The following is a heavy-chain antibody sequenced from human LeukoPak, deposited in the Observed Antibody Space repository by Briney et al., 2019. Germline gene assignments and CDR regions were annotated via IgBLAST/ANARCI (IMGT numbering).Heavy chain of an antibody. Sequence: PGRSLRLSCAASGFTFSSYGMHWVRQAPGKGLEWVAVISYDGSNKYYADSVKGRFTISRDNSKNTLYLQMNSLRAEDTAVYYCAKDYNWNDPTPTFCFDYWGQGTLVTVSS. V-gene: IGHV3-30*18. CDR1: GFTFSSYG. CDR2: ISYDGSNK. CDR3: AKDYNWNDPTPTFCFDY. J-gene: IGHJ4*02. D-gene: IGHD1-20*01.